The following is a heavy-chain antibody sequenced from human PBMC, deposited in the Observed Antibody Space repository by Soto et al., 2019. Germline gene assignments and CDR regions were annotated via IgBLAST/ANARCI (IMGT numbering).Heavy chain of an antibody. Sequence: GGSLRLPCAASGFTFSNAWMNWVRKAPGKGLEWVGRIKSKTDGGTTDYAAPVKGRFTISRDDSKNTLYLQMNSLKTEDTAVYYCTTATKNYDYVWGSYRLAGMDVWGQGTTVTVSS. CDR2: IKSKTDGGTT. D-gene: IGHD3-16*02. CDR3: TTATKNYDYVWGSYRLAGMDV. CDR1: GFTFSNAW. J-gene: IGHJ6*02. V-gene: IGHV3-15*07.